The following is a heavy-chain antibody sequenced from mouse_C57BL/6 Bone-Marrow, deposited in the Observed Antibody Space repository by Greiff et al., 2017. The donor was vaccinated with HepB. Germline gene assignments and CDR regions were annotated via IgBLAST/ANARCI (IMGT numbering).Heavy chain of an antibody. J-gene: IGHJ1*03. Sequence: VKLEESGPGLVQPSQSLSITCTVSGFSLTSYGVHWVRQSPGKGLEWLGVIWRGGSTDYNAAFMSRLGITKDNSKSQVVIKMNSLQADDTAGYYCAKKKSPWYFDVWGTGTTVTVSS. V-gene: IGHV2-5*01. CDR3: AKKKSPWYFDV. CDR2: IWRGGST. CDR1: GFSLTSYG.